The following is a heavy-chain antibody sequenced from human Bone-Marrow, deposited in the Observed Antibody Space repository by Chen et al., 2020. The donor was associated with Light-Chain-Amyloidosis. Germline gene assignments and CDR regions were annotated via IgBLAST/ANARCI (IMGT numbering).Heavy chain of an antibody. D-gene: IGHD1-26*01. V-gene: IGHV3-49*05. CDR1: GFSLNDYA. Sequence: EVQVVESGGGLVKPGRSLRLSCTGSGFSLNDYAVSWFRQDPVKGLEWVSFIRRNYYGGTTEYAPSVKGRFTNSRDDSKSIAYLEMTGLKSEDTAVYFCAPGGPIAHCFDSWGQGTVVTVSS. CDR3: APGGPIAHCFDS. J-gene: IGHJ3*01. CDR2: IRRNYYGGTT.